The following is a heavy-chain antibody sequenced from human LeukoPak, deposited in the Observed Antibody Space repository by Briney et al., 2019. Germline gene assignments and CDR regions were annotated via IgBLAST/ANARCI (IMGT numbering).Heavy chain of an antibody. V-gene: IGHV3-7*01. J-gene: IGHJ4*02. D-gene: IGHD3-22*01. CDR3: AGELDPDYYDSSGCSDY. CDR2: IKQDGSEK. CDR1: GFTFSTSW. Sequence: GGSLRLSCAAPGFTFSTSWMTWVRQAPGKGLEWVANIKQDGSEKYYVDSVKGRFTISRDNAKNSLYLQMNSLRAEDTAVYYCAGELDPDYYDSSGCSDYWGQGTLVTVSS.